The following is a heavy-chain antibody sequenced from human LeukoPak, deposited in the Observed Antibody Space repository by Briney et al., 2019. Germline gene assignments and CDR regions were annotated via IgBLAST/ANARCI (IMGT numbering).Heavy chain of an antibody. V-gene: IGHV1-18*01. J-gene: IGHJ4*02. CDR2: ISGNNDNP. D-gene: IGHD2-2*01. CDR3: ARDGTSTDDY. Sequence: ASVKVSCKASGYTFSNFGISWVRQAPGQGLEWMGWISGNNDNPNYGQKFQGRFTVTTDSSTSTAYMELRNLRSDDTAVFYCARDGTSTDDYWGQGTLVTVSS. CDR1: GYTFSNFG.